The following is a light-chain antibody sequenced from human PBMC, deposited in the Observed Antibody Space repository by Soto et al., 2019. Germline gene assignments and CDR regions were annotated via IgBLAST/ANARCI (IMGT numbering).Light chain of an antibody. CDR2: DVS. Sequence: SVLTQPASVSGSPGQSITISCTGTSSDVGDYDYVSWYQQHPGKAPKLVIYDVSNRPSGVSNRFSGSKSGNTASLTISGLQAEDEADYYCSSYSSSSTVVFGEGTQLTV. V-gene: IGLV2-14*03. CDR1: SSDVGDYDY. J-gene: IGLJ2*01. CDR3: SSYSSSSTVV.